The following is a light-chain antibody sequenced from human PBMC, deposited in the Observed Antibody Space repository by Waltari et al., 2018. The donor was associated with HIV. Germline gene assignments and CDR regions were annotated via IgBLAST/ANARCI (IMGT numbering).Light chain of an antibody. Sequence: DIVMTQSPDSLAVSLGERATINCKSSQSVLYTSNNKNYLAWYQQKPGQPPKLLIYWASTRELGVPDRFSGSGSGTDFTRTISSLQAEDVAVYYCQQYYSTPSRYTFGQGTKLEIK. CDR2: WAS. J-gene: IGKJ2*01. V-gene: IGKV4-1*01. CDR3: QQYYSTPSRYT. CDR1: QSVLYTSNNKNY.